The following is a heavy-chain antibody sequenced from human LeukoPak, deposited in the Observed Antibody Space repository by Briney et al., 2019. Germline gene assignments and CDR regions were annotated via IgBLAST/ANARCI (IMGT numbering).Heavy chain of an antibody. CDR1: GGSISSFY. CDR3: AREGKLTGYFGGLGFNY. D-gene: IGHD6-19*01. J-gene: IGHJ4*02. Sequence: SETLSLTCTVSGGSISSFYWSWIRQPPGKGLEWIGNIDYSGSTTYNPALKSRVTVSVDTSKNQFSLNLTSVTAADTAVYYCAREGKLTGYFGGLGFNYWGQGILVTVPS. V-gene: IGHV4-59*01. CDR2: IDYSGST.